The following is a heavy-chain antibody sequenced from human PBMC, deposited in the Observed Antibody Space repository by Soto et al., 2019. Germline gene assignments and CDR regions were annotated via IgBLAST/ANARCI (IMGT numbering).Heavy chain of an antibody. D-gene: IGHD2-2*01. J-gene: IGHJ6*02. CDR1: GGTFSSYA. CDR2: SIPIFGTA. CDR3: ARDQEGSSTSSYGMDV. V-gene: IGHV1-69*01. Sequence: QVQLVQSGAEVKKPGSSVKVSCKASGGTFSSYAISWVRQAPGQGLEWMGGSIPIFGTANYAQKFQGRVTITADESKSTAYMELSSLRSEDTAVYYCARDQEGSSTSSYGMDVWGQGTTVTVSS.